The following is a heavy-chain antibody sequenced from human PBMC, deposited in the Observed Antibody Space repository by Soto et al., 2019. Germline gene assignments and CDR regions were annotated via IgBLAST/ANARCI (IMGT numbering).Heavy chain of an antibody. D-gene: IGHD1-26*01. Sequence: SETLSLTCAVYGGSFSGYYWSWIRQPPGKGLEWIGEINHSGSTNYNPSLKSRVTISVDTSKNQFSLKLSSVTAADTAVYYCARGPPRRGSYPMDSWYYFDYWGQGTLVTVSS. CDR2: INHSGST. CDR3: ARGPPRRGSYPMDSWYYFDY. V-gene: IGHV4-34*01. J-gene: IGHJ4*02. CDR1: GGSFSGYY.